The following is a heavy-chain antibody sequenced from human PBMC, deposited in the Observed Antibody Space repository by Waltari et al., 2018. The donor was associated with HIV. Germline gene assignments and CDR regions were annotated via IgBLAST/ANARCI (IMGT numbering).Heavy chain of an antibody. CDR1: GGTFSSYA. CDR2: IIPILGIA. J-gene: IGHJ6*02. V-gene: IGHV1-69*04. Sequence: QVQLVQSGAEVKKPGSSVKVSCKASGGTFSSYAISWVRQAPGQGLEWMGRIIPILGIANYAQKFQGRVTITADKSTSTAYMELSSLRSEDTAVYYCARDVSASNNYYYYYGMDVWGQGTTVTVSS. CDR3: ARDVSASNNYYYYYGMDV. D-gene: IGHD4-4*01.